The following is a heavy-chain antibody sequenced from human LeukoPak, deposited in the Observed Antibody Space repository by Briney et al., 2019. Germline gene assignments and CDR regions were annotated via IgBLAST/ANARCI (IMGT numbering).Heavy chain of an antibody. D-gene: IGHD2-8*02. CDR3: AKSTDYWFYGMDV. CDR1: GFTFSTFA. V-gene: IGHV3-23*01. Sequence: GGSLRLSCVASGFTFSTFAVYWLRQAPGKGLEWVSAIGADVHSTNYADSVGDRFTISRDNSRNTLYLQMTSLRTDDTATYFCAKSTDYWFYGMDVWGQGTTVTVSS. CDR2: IGADVHST. J-gene: IGHJ6*02.